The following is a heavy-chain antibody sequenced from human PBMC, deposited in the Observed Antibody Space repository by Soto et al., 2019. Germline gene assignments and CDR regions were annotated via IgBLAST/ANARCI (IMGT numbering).Heavy chain of an antibody. CDR2: ISYDGSNK. D-gene: IGHD3-22*01. CDR3: ANLQITMISAYYYGMDV. CDR1: GFTFSSYG. V-gene: IGHV3-30*18. Sequence: GSLRLSCAASGFTFSSYGMHWVRQAPGKGLEWVAVISYDGSNKYYADSVKGRFTISRDNSKNTLYLQMNSLRAEDTAVYYCANLQITMISAYYYGMDVWGQGTTVTVSS. J-gene: IGHJ6*02.